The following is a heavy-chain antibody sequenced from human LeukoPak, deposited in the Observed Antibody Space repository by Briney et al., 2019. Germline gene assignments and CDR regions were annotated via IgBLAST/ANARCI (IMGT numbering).Heavy chain of an antibody. Sequence: TSSETLSLTCAVYGGSFSGYYWSWIRQPPGKGLEWIGEINHSGSTNYNPSLKSRVTISVDTSKNQFSLKLSSVTAADTAVYYCARGRYYYDSSGYYNWFDPWGQGTLVTVSS. V-gene: IGHV4-34*01. CDR3: ARGRYYYDSSGYYNWFDP. D-gene: IGHD3-22*01. CDR2: INHSGST. CDR1: GGSFSGYY. J-gene: IGHJ5*02.